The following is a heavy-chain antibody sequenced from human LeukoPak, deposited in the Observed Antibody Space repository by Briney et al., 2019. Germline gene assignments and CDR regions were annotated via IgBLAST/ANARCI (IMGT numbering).Heavy chain of an antibody. CDR1: GFTFDDYA. D-gene: IGHD5-18*01. Sequence: GGSLRLSCAASGFTFDDYAMHWDRQAPGKGLEWVSGISWNSGSIGYADSVKGRFTISRDNAKNSLYLQMNSLRAEDTALYYCAKVYGGYSYGLDYWGQGTLVTVSS. CDR2: ISWNSGSI. J-gene: IGHJ4*02. V-gene: IGHV3-9*01. CDR3: AKVYGGYSYGLDY.